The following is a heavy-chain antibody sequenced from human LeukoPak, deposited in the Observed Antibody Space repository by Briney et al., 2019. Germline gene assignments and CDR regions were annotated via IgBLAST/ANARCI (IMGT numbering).Heavy chain of an antibody. CDR3: TRVGYIDEGIDY. CDR2: IKQDGSKK. J-gene: IGHJ4*02. Sequence: AGGSLRLSCAASGFPFSSYWMTWVRQAPGKGLEWVANIKQDGSKKSYVDSVKGRLTISRDNAKNSLYLQMNSLRAEDTAIYYCTRVGYIDEGIDYWGQGTLVTVSS. CDR1: GFPFSSYW. V-gene: IGHV3-7*04. D-gene: IGHD5-24*01.